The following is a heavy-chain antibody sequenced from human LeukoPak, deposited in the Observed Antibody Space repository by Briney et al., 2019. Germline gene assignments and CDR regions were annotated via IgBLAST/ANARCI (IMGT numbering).Heavy chain of an antibody. CDR1: GFTFSSHA. D-gene: IGHD2-2*01. CDR3: ARDGGSGYCSSSNCYEGFDY. Sequence: GSLRLSCAASGFTFSSHAMSWVRQAPGKGLEWVSTIYSGESAYYADSVKGRFTISRDNSKNALVLQMNSLTAADTAVYYCARDGGSGYCSSSNCYEGFDYWGQGTLVTVSS. CDR2: IYSGESA. V-gene: IGHV3-66*01. J-gene: IGHJ4*02.